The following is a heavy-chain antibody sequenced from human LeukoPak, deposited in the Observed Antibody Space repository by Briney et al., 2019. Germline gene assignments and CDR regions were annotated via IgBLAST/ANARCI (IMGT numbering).Heavy chain of an antibody. D-gene: IGHD1-1*01. CDR1: GYTFTSYY. Sequence: GASVKVSCKASGYTFTSYYMHWVRQAPGQGLEWMGRIIPILGIANYAQKFQGRVTITADKSTSTAYMELSSLRSEDTAVYYCARSYKFDPWGQGTLVTVSS. V-gene: IGHV1-69*02. CDR2: IIPILGIA. J-gene: IGHJ5*02. CDR3: ARSYKFDP.